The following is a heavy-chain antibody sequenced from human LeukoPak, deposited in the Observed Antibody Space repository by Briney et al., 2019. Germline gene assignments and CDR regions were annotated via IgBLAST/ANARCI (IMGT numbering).Heavy chain of an antibody. Sequence: SETLSLTCTVSGGSISSGGYYWSWIRQHPGTGLEWIGYIYYSGSTYYNPSLKGRVTISVDTSKNQFSLKLSSVTAADTAVYYCASSPAYYYDSSGYLGNAEYFQHWGQGTLVTVSS. CDR2: IYYSGST. V-gene: IGHV4-31*03. J-gene: IGHJ1*01. CDR1: GGSISSGGYY. D-gene: IGHD3-22*01. CDR3: ASSPAYYYDSSGYLGNAEYFQH.